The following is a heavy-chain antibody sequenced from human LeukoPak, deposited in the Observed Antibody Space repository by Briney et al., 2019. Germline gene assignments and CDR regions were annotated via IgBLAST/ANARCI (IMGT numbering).Heavy chain of an antibody. CDR1: GYTFTGYY. J-gene: IGHJ5*02. CDR3: ARDPNLRYDWFDP. V-gene: IGHV1-2*02. CDR2: INPNSGGT. Sequence: ASVKVSCKASGYTFTGYYMHWVRQAPGQGLEWMGWINPNSGGTNYAQKFQGRVTMTRDASISTAYMELSRLRSDDTAVYYCARDPNLRYDWFDPWGQGTLVTVSS. D-gene: IGHD4-17*01.